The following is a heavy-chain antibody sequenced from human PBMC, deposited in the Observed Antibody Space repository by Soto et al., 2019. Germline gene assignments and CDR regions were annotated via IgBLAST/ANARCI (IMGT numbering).Heavy chain of an antibody. Sequence: QVQLQESGPGLVKPSETLSLTCTVSGGSISSYYWSWIRQPPGKGLEWIRYIYYSGTTNYNPSLKSRVNIALDTSKTQFSLKLSSVTAADTAVYYCARGIGLYCSSTSCYEGRDAFDIWGQGTMVTVSS. CDR2: IYYSGTT. V-gene: IGHV4-59*08. CDR1: GGSISSYY. CDR3: ARGIGLYCSSTSCYEGRDAFDI. J-gene: IGHJ3*02. D-gene: IGHD2-2*01.